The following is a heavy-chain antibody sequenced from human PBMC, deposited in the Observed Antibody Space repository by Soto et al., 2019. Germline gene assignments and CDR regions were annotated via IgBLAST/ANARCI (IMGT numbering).Heavy chain of an antibody. D-gene: IGHD2-2*01. CDR1: GFTFSSYW. CDR2: IKQDGSEK. J-gene: IGHJ4*02. CDR3: ARLSCSSTSCYAYY. Sequence: GGSLRLSCAASGFTFSSYWMSWVRQAPGKGLEWVANIKQDGSEKYYVDSVKGRFTISRDNAKNSLYLQMNSLRAEDTAVYYCARLSCSSTSCYAYYWGQGTLVTVSS. V-gene: IGHV3-7*01.